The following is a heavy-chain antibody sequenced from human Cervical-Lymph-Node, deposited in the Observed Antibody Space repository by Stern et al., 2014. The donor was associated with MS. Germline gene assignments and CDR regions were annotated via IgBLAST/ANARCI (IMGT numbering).Heavy chain of an antibody. CDR2: ILHDGSNE. D-gene: IGHD3-22*01. CDR3: AREPYNYDGDGYLDH. V-gene: IGHV3-30-3*01. CDR1: GFTFISYS. Sequence: VQLVESGGGVVQPGRSLRLSCAASGFTFISYSMYWVRQAPGKGLEWVAVILHDGSNEYYADSVKGRFTISRDNSQNTVTLQMNSLRVEDTAVYYCAREPYNYDGDGYLDHWGQGTLVTVSS. J-gene: IGHJ4*02.